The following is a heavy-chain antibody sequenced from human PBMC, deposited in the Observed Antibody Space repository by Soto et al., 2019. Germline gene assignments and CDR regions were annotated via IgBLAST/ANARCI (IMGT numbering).Heavy chain of an antibody. CDR3: AKERTGSNHYYGMDV. V-gene: IGHV3-23*04. J-gene: IGHJ6*02. Sequence: EVQLVESWGGLVQPGGSLRLSCEGSGFTFSSYALSWVRLRPGRGLEWVAWISGSGTGTNSADSVKGRFTITRDNSKTTVYLQMNSLTVEDTAVYYCAKERTGSNHYYGMDVWGQGTTVTVSS. D-gene: IGHD1-26*01. CDR2: ISGSGTGT. CDR1: GFTFSSYA.